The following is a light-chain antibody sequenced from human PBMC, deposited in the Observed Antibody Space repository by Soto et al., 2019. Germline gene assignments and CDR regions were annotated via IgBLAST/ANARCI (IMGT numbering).Light chain of an antibody. J-gene: IGKJ3*01. CDR3: QQYNSYSPIT. CDR2: DAS. V-gene: IGKV1-5*01. CDR1: QRISSW. Sequence: DIQMTQSPSTLSASVGDRVTITCRASQRISSWLAWYQQKPGKAPKLLIYDASSLESGVPSRFSGSGSGTEFTLTISSLQPDDFATNYCQQYNSYSPITFGPGTKVDIK.